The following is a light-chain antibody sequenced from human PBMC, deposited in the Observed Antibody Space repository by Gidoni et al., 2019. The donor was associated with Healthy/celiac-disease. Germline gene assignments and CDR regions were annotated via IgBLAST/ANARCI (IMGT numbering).Light chain of an antibody. V-gene: IGKV1-9*01. J-gene: IGKJ4*01. CDR1: QGISSY. CDR3: QQLNSYPRALT. CDR2: AAS. Sequence: DIQLTQSPSFLSASVGDRVTITYRASQGISSYLAWYQQKPGKAPKLLIYAASTLQSGVPSRFSGSGSGTEFTLTISSLQPEDFATYYCQQLNSYPRALTFGGGTKVEIK.